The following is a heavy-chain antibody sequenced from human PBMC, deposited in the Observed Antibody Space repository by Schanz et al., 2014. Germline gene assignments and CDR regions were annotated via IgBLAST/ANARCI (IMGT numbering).Heavy chain of an antibody. D-gene: IGHD5-12*01. CDR1: GFNFRNYG. CDR3: ARSRGFDSIFDF. CDR2: ISSSGTSI. J-gene: IGHJ4*02. Sequence: VQLVESGGGVVQPGRSLRLSCAASGFNFRNYGMHWVRQAPGKGLEWVSFISSSGTSIYYADSVKGRFTISRDNAKNSLYLQMNSLRAEDTAVYYCARSRGFDSIFDFWGRGTLVTVSS. V-gene: IGHV3-48*01.